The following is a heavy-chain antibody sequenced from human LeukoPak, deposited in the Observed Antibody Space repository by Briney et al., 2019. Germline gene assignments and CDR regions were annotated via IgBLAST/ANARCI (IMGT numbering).Heavy chain of an antibody. D-gene: IGHD4-11*01. CDR2: IYYSGST. J-gene: IGHJ4*02. V-gene: IGHV4-59*01. Sequence: PSETLSLTCTVSGGSISSYYWSWIRQPPGKGLEWIGYIYYSGSTNYNPSLKSRVTISVDTSKNQFSLKLSSVTAADTAMYYCARGYSTIAYWGQGILVTVSS. CDR3: ARGYSTIAY. CDR1: GGSISSYY.